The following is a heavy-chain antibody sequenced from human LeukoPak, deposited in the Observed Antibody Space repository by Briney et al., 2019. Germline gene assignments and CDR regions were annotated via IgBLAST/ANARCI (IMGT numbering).Heavy chain of an antibody. D-gene: IGHD6-13*01. CDR2: IIPILGIA. Sequence: SVKVSCKASGGTFSSYTISWVRQAPGQGLEWMGRIIPILGIANYAQKFQGRVTITADKSTSTVYMELSSLRSEDTAVYYCARGSPWRIAAAGTGAFDIWGQGTMVTVSS. V-gene: IGHV1-69*02. CDR3: ARGSPWRIAAAGTGAFDI. J-gene: IGHJ3*02. CDR1: GGTFSSYT.